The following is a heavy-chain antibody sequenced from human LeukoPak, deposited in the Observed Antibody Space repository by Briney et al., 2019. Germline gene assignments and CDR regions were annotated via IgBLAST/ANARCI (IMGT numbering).Heavy chain of an antibody. J-gene: IGHJ3*02. CDR2: ISYSGST. Sequence: SETLSLTCTVSGGSISSYYWSWIRQPPAKGLAWIGYISYSGSTDYNPSLKSRVTISLDTSKNQFSLRLSSVTAADTAVYYCARETRLHSGSYSNDAFDIWGQGTMVTVSS. D-gene: IGHD1-26*01. CDR1: GGSISSYY. CDR3: ARETRLHSGSYSNDAFDI. V-gene: IGHV4-59*01.